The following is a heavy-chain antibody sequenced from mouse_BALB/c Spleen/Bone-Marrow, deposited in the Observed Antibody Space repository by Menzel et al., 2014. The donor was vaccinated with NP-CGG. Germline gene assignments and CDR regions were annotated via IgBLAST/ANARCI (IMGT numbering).Heavy chain of an antibody. CDR1: GYTFTEYI. J-gene: IGHJ4*01. V-gene: IGHV1-62-2*01. CDR3: ARHEDYGSSYYYAMDY. D-gene: IGHD1-1*01. Sequence: VKLVESGAELVKPGASVKLSCKASGYTFTEYIIHWVKQRSGQGLEWIGWFYPGSGSIEYNEKFKDKATLTADKSSSTVYMELSRLTSEDSAVYFCARHEDYGSSYYYAMDYWGQGTSVTASS. CDR2: FYPGSGSI.